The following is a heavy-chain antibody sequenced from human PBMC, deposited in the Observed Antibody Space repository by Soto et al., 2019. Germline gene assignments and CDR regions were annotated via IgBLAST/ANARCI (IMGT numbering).Heavy chain of an antibody. J-gene: IGHJ4*02. CDR3: ARDSWVTTFRFAF. D-gene: IGHD4-17*01. CDR2: IDTDNGNT. V-gene: IGHV1-3*04. Sequence: QVPLVQSGAEVKKPGASVKVSCKASGYIFTGSSMHWLRQAPGQGLEWMGWIDTDNGNTKFSQRFQDRVTLTKDTSASTAYMELSGLRSEDTAVYYCARDSWVTTFRFAFWGQGTLLTVSS. CDR1: GYIFTGSS.